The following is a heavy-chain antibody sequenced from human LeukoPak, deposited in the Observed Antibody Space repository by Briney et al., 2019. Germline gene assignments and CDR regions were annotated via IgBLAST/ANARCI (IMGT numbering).Heavy chain of an antibody. CDR2: IWCDGSNK. V-gene: IGHV3-33*01. CDR1: GFTFSSYG. Sequence: GGSLRLSCAASGFTFSSYGMHWVRQAPGKGLEWVAVIWCDGSNKYYADSVKGRFTISRDNSKNTLYLQMNSLRAEDTAVYYCARNPAYNWNDYYFDYWGQGTLVTVSS. D-gene: IGHD1-20*01. J-gene: IGHJ4*02. CDR3: ARNPAYNWNDYYFDY.